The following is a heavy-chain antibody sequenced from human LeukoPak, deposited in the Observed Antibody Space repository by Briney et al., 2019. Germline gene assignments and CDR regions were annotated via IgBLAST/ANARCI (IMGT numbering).Heavy chain of an antibody. D-gene: IGHD3-3*01. J-gene: IGHJ1*01. CDR1: GGSISSSNW. CDR3: AREGRFLEGPPQFQH. Sequence: PSETLSLTCAVSGGSISSSNWWSWVRQPPGKGLEWIGEIYHSGSTNYNPSLKSRVTISVDTSKNQFSLKLSSVTAADTAVYYCAREGRFLEGPPQFQHWGQGTLVTVSS. CDR2: IYHSGST. V-gene: IGHV4-4*02.